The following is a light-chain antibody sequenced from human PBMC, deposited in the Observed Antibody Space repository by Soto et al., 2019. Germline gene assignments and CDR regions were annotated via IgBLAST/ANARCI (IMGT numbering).Light chain of an antibody. CDR1: SSDVGAYDY. V-gene: IGLV2-8*01. CDR2: EIN. J-gene: IGLJ1*01. CDR3: SSFAGSNNFPYV. Sequence: QSVLTQPPSASGSPGQSVTISCTGTSSDVGAYDYVSWYQQHPGKAPKLMIYEINKRPSGVPDRFSGSKSGNTASLTVSGFQAEDEADYYCSSFAGSNNFPYVFGTGTKATVL.